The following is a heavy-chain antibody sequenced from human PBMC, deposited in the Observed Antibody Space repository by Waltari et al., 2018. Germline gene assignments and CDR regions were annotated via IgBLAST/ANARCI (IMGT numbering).Heavy chain of an antibody. V-gene: IGHV5-51*01. CDR1: GYPFTTFW. Sequence: EVQLVQSGAEVKKTGESLKISCKGSGYPFTTFWIAWVRQIPGKGLECMGIFYPDDSDARYSPSFQGLVTFSADKSISTAYVQWSSLEASDTAIYYCAKFSGNVKDTSGLNSWGQGTLVTVSS. D-gene: IGHD6-19*01. CDR3: AKFSGNVKDTSGLNS. CDR2: FYPDDSDA. J-gene: IGHJ4*02.